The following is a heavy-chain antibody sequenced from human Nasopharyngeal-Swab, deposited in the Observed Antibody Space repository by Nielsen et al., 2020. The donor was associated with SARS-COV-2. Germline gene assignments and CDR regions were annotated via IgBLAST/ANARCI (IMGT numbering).Heavy chain of an antibody. D-gene: IGHD1-26*01. Sequence: GESLKISCAASGFTFSSYAMSWVRQAPGKGLEWVSTTSGSGGSTYYADSVKGRFTISRDNSWTTLYLEINSLRAEDTAVYYCAKDGSGYTGTYGALDIWGQGTMVTVSS. CDR1: GFTFSSYA. CDR3: AKDGSGYTGTYGALDI. V-gene: IGHV3-23*01. J-gene: IGHJ3*02. CDR2: TSGSGGST.